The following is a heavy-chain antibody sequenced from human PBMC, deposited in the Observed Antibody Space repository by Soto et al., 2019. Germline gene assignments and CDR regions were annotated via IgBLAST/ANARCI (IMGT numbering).Heavy chain of an antibody. D-gene: IGHD3-3*01. V-gene: IGHV4-4*07. J-gene: IGHJ4*02. Sequence: QGHLQESGPGLVRPSETLSLTCSVSGGSISTYYCNWIRQPAGKGLEWIGRIDTSGSTNYNPSLKSRVTMPLDTSMNQFSLRLSSVTAADAAVYYCAKGDHDLWSGPFDHWSQGTPVNVSS. CDR3: AKGDHDLWSGPFDH. CDR1: GGSISTYY. CDR2: IDTSGST.